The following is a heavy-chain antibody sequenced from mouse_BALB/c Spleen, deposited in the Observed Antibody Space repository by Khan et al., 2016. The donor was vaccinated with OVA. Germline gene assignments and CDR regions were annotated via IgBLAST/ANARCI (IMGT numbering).Heavy chain of an antibody. Sequence: VQLQQSGPELVKPGASVKMSCKASGYTFTNYIIHWVKQTPGQGLEWIGYVNPYNDGTNYNEKFKGKATLTSDKSSSTAYMELSGLTSEDSAVYYCGRDYGRSFWFSYWGQGTLFTVAA. CDR1: GYTFTNYI. D-gene: IGHD1-1*01. V-gene: IGHV1S136*01. CDR3: GRDYGRSFWFSY. CDR2: VNPYNDGT. J-gene: IGHJ3*01.